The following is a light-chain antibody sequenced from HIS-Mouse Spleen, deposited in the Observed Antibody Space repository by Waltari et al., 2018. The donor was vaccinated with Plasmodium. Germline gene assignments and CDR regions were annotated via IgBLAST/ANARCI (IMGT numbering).Light chain of an antibody. Sequence: QSALTQPRSVSGSPGQSVTISCTGTSSDVGGYNYVSWYQQHPGKAAKRMIYDVSKRPSGVPYRFSGAKAVNPASLTVSGLQAEDEADYYCCSYAGSYTLVFGGGTKLTVL. CDR3: CSYAGSYTLV. V-gene: IGLV2-11*01. J-gene: IGLJ2*01. CDR2: DVS. CDR1: SSDVGGYNY.